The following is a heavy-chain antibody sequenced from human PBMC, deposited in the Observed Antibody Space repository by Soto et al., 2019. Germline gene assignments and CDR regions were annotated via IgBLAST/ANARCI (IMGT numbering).Heavy chain of an antibody. V-gene: IGHV4-59*01. J-gene: IGHJ4*02. CDR1: SGSISPYY. CDR3: ARPRSSGYAGEFDY. CDR2: IYYSGTT. Sequence: SATLSLTCTDSSGSISPYYWSWIRQPPGKGLEWIGLIYYSGTTNYNPSLKSRVTISVDTSKNQFSLKLSSVTATDTAVYYCARPRSSGYAGEFDYWGQGTLVTVS. D-gene: IGHD3-22*01.